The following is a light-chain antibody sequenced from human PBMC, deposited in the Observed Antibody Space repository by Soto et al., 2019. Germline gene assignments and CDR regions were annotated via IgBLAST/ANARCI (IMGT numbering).Light chain of an antibody. CDR1: SSDISGSDY. Sequence: QSVLAQPASVSGSPGQSITIACTGTSSDISGSDYVSWYQQHPGKAPKLLICEVGNRPSGVSNRFSGSKSGNTASLTISGLQAEDEANYYCCSYIGGTTPFVFGTGTKLTVL. CDR2: EVG. CDR3: CSYIGGTTPFV. V-gene: IGLV2-14*01. J-gene: IGLJ1*01.